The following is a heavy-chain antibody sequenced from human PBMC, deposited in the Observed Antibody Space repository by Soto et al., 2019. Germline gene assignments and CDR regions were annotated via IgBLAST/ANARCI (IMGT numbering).Heavy chain of an antibody. D-gene: IGHD3-3*01. CDR2: INHSGST. CDR3: ARGFTSFGVVIIFQKWFDP. J-gene: IGHJ5*02. Sequence: PSETLSLTCAVYGGSFSAYYWSWIRQPPGKGLEWIGEINHSGSTNYNPSLKSRVTISVDTSKNQFSLKLSSVTAADTAVYYCARGFTSFGVVIIFQKWFDPWGQGTLVTVS. V-gene: IGHV4-34*01. CDR1: GGSFSAYY.